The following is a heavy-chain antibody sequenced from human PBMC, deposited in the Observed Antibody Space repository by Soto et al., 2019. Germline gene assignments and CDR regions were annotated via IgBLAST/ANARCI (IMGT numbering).Heavy chain of an antibody. J-gene: IGHJ4*02. V-gene: IGHV1-18*04. CDR1: SFKRSA. CDR3: AIIKGDAFDY. Sequence: SFKRSAIPWARPAPGQGLEWMGWISPYNGNTNYAQKLQGRVTMTADESTSTAYMELRSLRSDDTGVYYCAIIKGDAFDYWGQGTLVTVSS. CDR2: ISPYNGNT. D-gene: IGHD3-10*01.